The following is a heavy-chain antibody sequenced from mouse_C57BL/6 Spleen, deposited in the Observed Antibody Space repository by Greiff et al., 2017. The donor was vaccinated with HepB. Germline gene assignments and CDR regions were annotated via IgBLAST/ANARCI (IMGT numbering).Heavy chain of an antibody. D-gene: IGHD1-1*01. V-gene: IGHV1-81*01. J-gene: IGHJ4*01. CDR3: ARRTITTVVENAMDY. CDR1: GYTFTSYG. CDR2: IYPRSGNT. Sequence: VQLQQSGAELARPVASVKLSCKASGYTFTSYGISWVKQRTGQGLEWIGEIYPRSGNTYYNEKFKGKATLTADKSSSTAYMELRSLTSEDSAVYFCARRTITTVVENAMDYWGQGTSVTVSP.